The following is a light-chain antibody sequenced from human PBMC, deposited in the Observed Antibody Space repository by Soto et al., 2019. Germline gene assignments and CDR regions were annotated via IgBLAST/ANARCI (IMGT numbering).Light chain of an antibody. CDR2: RNH. Sequence: QSALTQSPSASATPGQRVTLSCSGGRSNIGTYTVNWYQQLPGTAPTLLIFRNHERPSGVPDRFSGSKSGTSASLASRGPQYEDEADYYCAAWYDSLRAVVFGGGTKVTVL. V-gene: IGLV1-44*01. CDR3: AAWYDSLRAVV. J-gene: IGLJ2*01. CDR1: RSNIGTYT.